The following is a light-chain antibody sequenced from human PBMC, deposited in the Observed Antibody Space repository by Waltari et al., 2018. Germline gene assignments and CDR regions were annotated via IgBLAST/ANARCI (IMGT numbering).Light chain of an antibody. Sequence: SALTPPLSASGSPGQSVNNSCTGTSSYDGGKTYDSWYQQQPGKAPKLKIYELTKRPSGVPDRFSGSKSGNTASLTVSGPQTEDEADYYCSSYAGGSWVFGGGTKLTVL. CDR2: ELT. CDR3: SSYAGGSWV. V-gene: IGLV2-8*01. J-gene: IGLJ3*02. CDR1: SSYDGGKTY.